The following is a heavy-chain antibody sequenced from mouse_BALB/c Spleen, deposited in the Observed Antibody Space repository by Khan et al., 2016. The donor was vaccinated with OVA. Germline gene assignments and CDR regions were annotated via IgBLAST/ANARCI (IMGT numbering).Heavy chain of an antibody. CDR3: ARSLYYSDAYAMDY. V-gene: IGHV3-2*02. J-gene: IGHJ4*01. CDR1: GYSITSDYA. CDR2: ISSTGST. Sequence: EVELVESGPGLVKPSQSLSLTCTVTGYSITSDYAWNWIRQFPGNKLEWMGYISSTGSTSYNPSLKSRISITRDTSKNQFFLHLNSVTTEDTATYYCARSLYYSDAYAMDYGGQGTSVTVSS. D-gene: IGHD2-13*01.